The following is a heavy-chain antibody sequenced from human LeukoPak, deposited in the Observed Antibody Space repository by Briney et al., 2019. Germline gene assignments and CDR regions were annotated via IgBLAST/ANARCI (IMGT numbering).Heavy chain of an antibody. D-gene: IGHD6-19*01. V-gene: IGHV3-49*04. CDR3: TRGVYTSGWYGWGAQDY. CDR1: GFTFDNYA. J-gene: IGHJ4*02. CDR2: IKSKAYSGTT. Sequence: PGRSLRLSCTTSGFTFDNYAMSWVRQAPGKGLEWLGFIKSKAYSGTTEYTAALEGRFSISRDDSKSIAYLQVDSLQTEDTAVYYCTRGVYTSGWYGWGAQDYWGQGTLVTVSS.